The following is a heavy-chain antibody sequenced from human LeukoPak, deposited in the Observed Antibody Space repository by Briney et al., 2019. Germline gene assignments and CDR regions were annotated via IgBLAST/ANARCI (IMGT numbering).Heavy chain of an antibody. CDR2: ISNGGTTI. CDR1: GFTFSDYY. Sequence: GGSLRLSCAASGFTFSDYYMSWIRQAPGKGLEWLSYISNGGTTIYYADSVEGRFTISRDNANGKNSLYLQMNSLRAEDTAMYYCARDLGSGNYRADAFDIWGQGTMVTVSS. CDR3: ARDLGSGNYRADAFDI. J-gene: IGHJ3*02. V-gene: IGHV3-11*01. D-gene: IGHD1-26*01.